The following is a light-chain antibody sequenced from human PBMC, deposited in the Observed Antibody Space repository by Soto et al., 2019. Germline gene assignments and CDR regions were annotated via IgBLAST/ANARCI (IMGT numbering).Light chain of an antibody. Sequence: TQFPGTLSASPGERVILSCRASQSVRGDLAWFQQKPGRSPRLLIYGTSTRASGVPDRFSGSGSGTDFTLTINSLQSEDFAVYLCQQCNNCPWTLGPGTTVE. CDR2: GTS. J-gene: IGKJ1*01. CDR3: QQCNNCPWT. CDR1: QSVRGD. V-gene: IGKV3-15*01.